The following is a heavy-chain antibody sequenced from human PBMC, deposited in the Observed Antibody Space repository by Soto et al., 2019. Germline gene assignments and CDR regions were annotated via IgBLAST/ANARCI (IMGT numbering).Heavy chain of an antibody. Sequence: PGGSLRLSCAASGFTFSSYGMHWVRQAPGKGLEWVAVIWYDGSNKYYADSVKGRFTISRDNSKNTLYLQMNSLRAEDTAVYYCARSLSVGYDFWSGPLTYYYYGMDVWGQGTTVTVSS. CDR3: ARSLSVGYDFWSGPLTYYYYGMDV. D-gene: IGHD3-3*01. J-gene: IGHJ6*02. V-gene: IGHV3-33*01. CDR2: IWYDGSNK. CDR1: GFTFSSYG.